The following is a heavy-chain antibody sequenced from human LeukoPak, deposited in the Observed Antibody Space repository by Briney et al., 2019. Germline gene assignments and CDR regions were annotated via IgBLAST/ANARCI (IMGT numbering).Heavy chain of an antibody. D-gene: IGHD1-1*01. V-gene: IGHV1-3*01. J-gene: IGHJ4*02. CDR2: INADNGNT. CDR1: GYTFANFP. CDR3: ARDRAGQLDY. Sequence: ASVKVSCKASGYTFANFPVYWVRQAPGHRLEWMGWINADNGNTKYSQRFQGRTTITRDTSASTAYMELSGLRSEDTAVYFCARDRAGQLDYWGRGTLVTVSS.